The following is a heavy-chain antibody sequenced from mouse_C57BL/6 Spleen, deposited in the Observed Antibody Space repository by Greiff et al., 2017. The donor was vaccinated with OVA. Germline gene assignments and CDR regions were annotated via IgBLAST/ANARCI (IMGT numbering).Heavy chain of an antibody. V-gene: IGHV14-2*01. CDR2: IDPEDGET. Sequence: EVQLQQSGAELVKPGASVKLSCTASGFNIKDYYMHWVKQRTEQGLEWIGRIDPEDGETKYAPKFPGKATITADTSSNTAYLQLSSLTSEDTAVYYCARSPIYYGYDGIAYWGQGTLVTVSA. J-gene: IGHJ3*01. D-gene: IGHD2-2*01. CDR1: GFNIKDYY. CDR3: ARSPIYYGYDGIAY.